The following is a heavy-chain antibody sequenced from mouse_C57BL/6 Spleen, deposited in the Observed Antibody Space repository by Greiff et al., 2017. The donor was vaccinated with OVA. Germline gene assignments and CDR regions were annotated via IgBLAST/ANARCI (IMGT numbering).Heavy chain of an antibody. CDR1: GYTFTSYW. J-gene: IGHJ3*01. CDR2: IDPNSGGN. CDR3: ARIGTGDVYYGGFAD. V-gene: IGHV1-72*01. D-gene: IGHD2-3*01. Sequence: VQLQQPGAELVKPGASVKLSCKASGYTFTSYWMHWVKQRPGRGLEWIGRIDPNSGGNKYNEKFKSKATLTVDKPSSAAYLQLSSLTSEDSAVYYCARIGTGDVYYGGFADWGQGTLVTVSA.